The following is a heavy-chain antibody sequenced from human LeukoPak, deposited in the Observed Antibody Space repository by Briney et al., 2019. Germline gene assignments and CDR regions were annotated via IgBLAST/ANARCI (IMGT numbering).Heavy chain of an antibody. J-gene: IGHJ3*01. CDR1: GFTFSSYW. CDR3: ARSFLMSFGELLSGGFDA. Sequence: PGGSLRLSCAASGFTFSSYWMSWLRQAPGKGLEWVANIQHDGSDQYYEDSVKGRFTISRDNAKDSLFLQMNSLRAEDTAVYFCARSFLMSFGELLSGGFDAWGQGAMVTVSS. V-gene: IGHV3-7*01. D-gene: IGHD3-10*01. CDR2: IQHDGSDQ.